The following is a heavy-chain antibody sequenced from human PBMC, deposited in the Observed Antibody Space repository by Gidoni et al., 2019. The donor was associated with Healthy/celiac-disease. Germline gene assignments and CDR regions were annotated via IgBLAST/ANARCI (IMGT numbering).Heavy chain of an antibody. V-gene: IGHV3-9*01. J-gene: IGHJ4*02. CDR1: GFTFDDYA. CDR3: AKDIGDTAMVLFDY. Sequence: EVQLVESGGGLVQPGRSLRLSCAASGFTFDDYAMHWVRQAPGKGLEWVSGISWNSGSIGYADSVKGRFTISRDNAKNSLYLQMNSLRAEDTALYYCAKDIGDTAMVLFDYWGQGTLVTVSS. CDR2: ISWNSGSI. D-gene: IGHD5-18*01.